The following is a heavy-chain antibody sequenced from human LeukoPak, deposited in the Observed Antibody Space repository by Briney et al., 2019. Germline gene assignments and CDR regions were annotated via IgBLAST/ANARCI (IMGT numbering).Heavy chain of an antibody. CDR1: GGSISSSNW. D-gene: IGHD3-3*01. CDR2: IYYSGST. V-gene: IGHV4-4*02. J-gene: IGHJ4*02. Sequence: PSGTLSLTCAVSGGSISSSNWWSWVRQPPGKGLEWIGSIYYSGSTYYNPSLKSRVTISVDTSKNQFSLKLSSVTAADTAVYYCAVIRVFGVVIIRSGVYYFDYWGQGTLVTVSS. CDR3: AVIRVFGVVIIRSGVYYFDY.